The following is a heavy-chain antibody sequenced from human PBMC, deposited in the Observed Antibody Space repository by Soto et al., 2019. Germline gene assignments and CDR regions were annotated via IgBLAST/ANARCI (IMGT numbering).Heavy chain of an antibody. V-gene: IGHV4-59*01. D-gene: IGHD6-13*01. CDR2: IYYSGVT. CDR1: GGLMRSYY. CDR3: AREGTSSWSGDYGMDV. J-gene: IGHJ6*02. Sequence: SETLSLTCTGSGGLMRSYYWSGIRQPPGKGLEWIGYIYYSGVTNYNPPPKSRVTMSVDTSNNQFFLKLNSVTAADTAVYYCAREGTSSWSGDYGMDVWGQGTMVTVSS.